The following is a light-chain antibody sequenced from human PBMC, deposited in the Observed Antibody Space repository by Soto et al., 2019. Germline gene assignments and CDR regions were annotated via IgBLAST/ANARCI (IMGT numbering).Light chain of an antibody. Sequence: EIVMTQSPATLSVSPGERATLSCRASQSVSSNLAWYQQKPCQAPRLLIYGASTRATGIPARFSGSGSGTDFTLTISRLEPEDFAVYYCQQYGSSPRLTFGGGTKLDIK. J-gene: IGKJ4*01. CDR3: QQYGSSPRLT. CDR2: GAS. CDR1: QSVSSN. V-gene: IGKV3-15*01.